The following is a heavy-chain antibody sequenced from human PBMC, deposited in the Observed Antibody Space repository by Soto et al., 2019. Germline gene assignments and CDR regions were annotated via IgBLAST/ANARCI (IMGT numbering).Heavy chain of an antibody. V-gene: IGHV3-23*01. Sequence: EVQLLDSGGGLVQPGGSLRLSCAASGFTFSNYAMNWVRQAPGKGLDWVSAISGSGGSTYYADSVKGRFTISRDNSKNTLYLQMSSLRAEDTAVYYCAQGPLGSGYALDYWGQGTLVTVSS. CDR2: ISGSGGST. D-gene: IGHD5-12*01. J-gene: IGHJ4*02. CDR3: AQGPLGSGYALDY. CDR1: GFTFSNYA.